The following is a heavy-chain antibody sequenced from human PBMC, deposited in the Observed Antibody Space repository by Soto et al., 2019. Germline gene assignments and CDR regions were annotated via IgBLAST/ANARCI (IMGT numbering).Heavy chain of an antibody. CDR2: IYGDDDK. V-gene: IGHV2-5*02. Sequence: QITLKESGPTLVQPTQTLTLTCTISGVSLSTRGVGVGWIRQPPQKALEWLALIYGDDDKRYRPYLKTRLTIAKDTSKNQVGLTVVDLDPVDTASYYCAHTRGAYNGNYWDVFQYWGQGTLVIVSS. J-gene: IGHJ1*01. D-gene: IGHD3-10*01. CDR3: AHTRGAYNGNYWDVFQY. CDR1: GVSLSTRGVG.